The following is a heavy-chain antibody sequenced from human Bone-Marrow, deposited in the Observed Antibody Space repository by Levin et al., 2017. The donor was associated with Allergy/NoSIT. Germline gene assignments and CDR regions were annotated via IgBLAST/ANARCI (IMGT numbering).Heavy chain of an antibody. J-gene: IGHJ5*02. D-gene: IGHD2-2*01. CDR2: IFHSGDT. V-gene: IGHV4-4*02. CDR3: ARVRGGCSSTSCYFDP. Sequence: PSETLSLTCYVSGDSISSSNWWTWVRQPPGQGLEWIGEIFHSGDTNYNPSLKSRVTMSVDKSKHQFSLKLSSVTAADTAVYYCARVRGGCSSTSCYFDPWGQGTLVTVSS. CDR1: GDSISSSNW.